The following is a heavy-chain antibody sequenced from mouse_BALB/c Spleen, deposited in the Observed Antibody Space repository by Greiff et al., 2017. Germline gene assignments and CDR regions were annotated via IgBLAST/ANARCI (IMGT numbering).Heavy chain of an antibody. Sequence: VQLQQSGTVLARPGASVKMSCKASGYSFTSYWMHWVKQRPGQGLEWIGAIYPGNSDTSYNQKFKGKAKLTAVTSASTAYMELSSLTNEDSAVYYCARGDYDDRDWFAYWGQGTLVTVSA. CDR1: GYSFTSYW. D-gene: IGHD2-4*01. J-gene: IGHJ3*01. V-gene: IGHV1-5*01. CDR3: ARGDYDDRDWFAY. CDR2: IYPGNSDT.